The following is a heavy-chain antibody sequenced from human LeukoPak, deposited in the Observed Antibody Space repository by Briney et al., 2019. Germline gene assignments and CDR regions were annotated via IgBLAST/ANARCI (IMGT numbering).Heavy chain of an antibody. CDR3: AREGSIYYYDSSGYLGY. V-gene: IGHV4-61*02. CDR2: IYSGGST. J-gene: IGHJ4*02. CDR1: GDSTSSGPYY. Sequence: SETLSLTCTVSGDSTSSGPYYWSWIRQPAGKGLEWIGRIYSGGSTSYNPSLKSRVTISVDTSKNQFSLKLSSVTAADTAIYYCAREGSIYYYDSSGYLGYWGQGILVTVSS. D-gene: IGHD3-22*01.